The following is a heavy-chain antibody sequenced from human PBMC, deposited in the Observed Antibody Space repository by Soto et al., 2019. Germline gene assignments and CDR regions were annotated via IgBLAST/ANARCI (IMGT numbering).Heavy chain of an antibody. J-gene: IGHJ5*02. D-gene: IGHD3-10*01. Sequence: SETLSLTCTVSGVSINYYSWSWIRQPPGKGLEYIGYIYYSGSTNYNPSLKSRVTISVDTSKNQFSLKLSSVTAADTAVYYCARETLSLSGSYYKNWFDPWGQGTLVTVSS. CDR2: IYYSGST. V-gene: IGHV4-59*01. CDR1: GVSINYYS. CDR3: ARETLSLSGSYYKNWFDP.